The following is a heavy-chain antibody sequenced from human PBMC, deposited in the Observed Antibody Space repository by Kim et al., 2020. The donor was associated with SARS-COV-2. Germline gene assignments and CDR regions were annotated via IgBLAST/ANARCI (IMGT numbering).Heavy chain of an antibody. Sequence: GGSLRLSCAASGFSFSTYGMHWVRQAPGKGLEWVAMIWNDGSNKYYGDSVKGRFTISRDNSKNTLYLQMNNLRAEDTAVYYCATEYSSSSAFDYWRQGTLVTVSS. D-gene: IGHD6-6*01. J-gene: IGHJ4*02. V-gene: IGHV3-33*03. CDR3: ATEYSSSSAFDY. CDR1: GFSFSTYG. CDR2: IWNDGSNK.